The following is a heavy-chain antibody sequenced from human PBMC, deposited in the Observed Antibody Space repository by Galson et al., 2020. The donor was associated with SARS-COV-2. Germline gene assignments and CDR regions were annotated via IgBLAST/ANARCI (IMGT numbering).Heavy chain of an antibody. CDR1: GASISSGDYY. CDR3: ADGGYGSGSYMF. Sequence: ASETLSLTCTVSGASISSGDYYWSWIRQPPGKGLEWIGYIDYSGSTYYNPSLKSRVTISVDTSKNQFSLKLSSVTAADTAVYYCADGGYGSGSYMFWGQGILVTVSS. D-gene: IGHD3-10*01. V-gene: IGHV4-30-4*01. J-gene: IGHJ4*02. CDR2: IDYSGST.